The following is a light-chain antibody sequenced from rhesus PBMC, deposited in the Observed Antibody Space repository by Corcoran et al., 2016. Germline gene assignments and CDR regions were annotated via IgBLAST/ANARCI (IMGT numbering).Light chain of an antibody. J-gene: IGKJ2*01. CDR3: QHNYGTPYS. V-gene: IGKV1-74*01. CDR1: ENVNNY. CDR2: KAY. Sequence: DIQMTQSPSSLSASVGDRVTITCRASENVNNYLNWYQQKPGKAPKLLIEKAYTLKSGVPSRFSGSGSGTDYTFTISSLQSEDVATYYCQHNYGTPYSFGQGTKVEIK.